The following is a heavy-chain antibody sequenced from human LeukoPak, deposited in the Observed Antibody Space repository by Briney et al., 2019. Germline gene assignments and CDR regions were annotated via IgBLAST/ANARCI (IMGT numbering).Heavy chain of an antibody. CDR2: ISWDGGST. D-gene: IGHD2-8*01. CDR3: AKAGDCTNGVCYTTYYYMDV. CDR1: GFTFDDYA. J-gene: IGHJ6*03. Sequence: GGSLRLSCAASGFTFDDYAMHWVRQAPGKGLEWVSLISWDGGSTYYADSVEGRFTISRDNSKNSLYLQMDSLRAEDTALYYCAKAGDCTNGVCYTTYYYMDVWGKGTTVTVSS. V-gene: IGHV3-43D*04.